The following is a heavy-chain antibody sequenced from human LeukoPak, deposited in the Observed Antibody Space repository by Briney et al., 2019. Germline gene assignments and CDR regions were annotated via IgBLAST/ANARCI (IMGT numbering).Heavy chain of an antibody. CDR2: ISYDGSNK. J-gene: IGHJ4*02. CDR1: GFTFSSYA. V-gene: IGHV3-30-3*01. D-gene: IGHD2-2*01. CDR3: ARDRGSLGYCSSTSCYYQEDY. Sequence: GGSLRLSCAASGFTFSSYAMHWVRQAPGKGLEGVAVISYDGSNKYYADSVKGRFTISRDNSKNTLYLQMNSLRAEDTAVYYCARDRGSLGYCSSTSCYYQEDYWGQGTLVTVSS.